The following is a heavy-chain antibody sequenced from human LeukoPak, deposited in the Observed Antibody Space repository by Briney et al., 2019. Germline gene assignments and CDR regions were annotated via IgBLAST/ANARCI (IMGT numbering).Heavy chain of an antibody. CDR1: GGYISSNY. CDR2: IYQSGNN. CDR3: ARGLRVRTFGELSWYIDV. V-gene: IGHV4-59*01. J-gene: IGHJ6*03. Sequence: SETLSLTCTISGGYISSNYWGWVRQPPGKGLEYIGYIYQSGNNNYNPSLKSRVTFSEETSKNQFSLKLNSVTAADTAVYYCARGLRVRTFGELSWYIDVWGKGTTVIVSS. D-gene: IGHD3-3*01.